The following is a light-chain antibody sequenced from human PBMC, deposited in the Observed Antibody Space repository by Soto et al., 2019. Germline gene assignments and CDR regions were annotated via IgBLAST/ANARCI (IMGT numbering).Light chain of an antibody. J-gene: IGKJ4*01. Sequence: DIVMTQSPDSLAVSLGETATIKCKSSQSIFYGSNNKNYLAWYQKKVGQRPKLLICWASTRESGVPGRFNGSGSGTDFTLTISSLQAEDVAVYYCQQYYMNALTFGGGTRWIS. CDR3: QQYYMNALT. V-gene: IGKV4-1*01. CDR2: WAS. CDR1: QSIFYGSNNKNY.